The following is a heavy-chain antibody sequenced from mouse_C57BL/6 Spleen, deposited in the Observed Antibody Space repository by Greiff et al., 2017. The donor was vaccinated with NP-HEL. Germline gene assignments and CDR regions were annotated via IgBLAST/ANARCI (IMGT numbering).Heavy chain of an antibody. CDR2: IYPGDGDT. Sequence: QVQLQQSGAELVKPGASVKISCKASGYAFSSSWMNWVKQRPGKGLEWIGRIYPGDGDTNYNGKFKGKATLTADKCSSTAYMQLSSLTSEDSAVYFCARGNITTERGFAYWGQGTLVTVSA. CDR1: GYAFSSSW. CDR3: ARGNITTERGFAY. J-gene: IGHJ3*01. D-gene: IGHD1-2*01. V-gene: IGHV1-82*01.